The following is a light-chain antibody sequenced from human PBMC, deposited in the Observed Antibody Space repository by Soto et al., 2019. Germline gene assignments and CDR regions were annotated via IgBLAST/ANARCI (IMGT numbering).Light chain of an antibody. V-gene: IGLV2-8*01. CDR2: GVT. CDR3: SSFTSNRIYV. Sequence: QSALTQPPSASGSPGQSVTISCTGTSSDVGGYNHVSWYQQHPGRAPRLLIHGVTTRPSGISGRFSASKSGLTASLTISGLQPEDEADYYCSSFTSNRIYVFGPGTKVTVL. J-gene: IGLJ1*01. CDR1: SSDVGGYNH.